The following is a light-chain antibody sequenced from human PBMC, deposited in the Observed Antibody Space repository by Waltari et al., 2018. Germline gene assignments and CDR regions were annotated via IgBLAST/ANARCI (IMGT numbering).Light chain of an antibody. V-gene: IGLV2-14*01. CDR1: SSHVGGYNY. Sequence: QSALTQPASVSGSPGQSITISCTGTSSHVGGYNYVSWYQQNPGKAPKLMIYDVSKRPSGVSNRFSGSKSGNTASLTISGLQAEDEADYYCSSYTSSSTLVLFGGGTKLTVL. CDR3: SSYTSSSTLVL. CDR2: DVS. J-gene: IGLJ2*01.